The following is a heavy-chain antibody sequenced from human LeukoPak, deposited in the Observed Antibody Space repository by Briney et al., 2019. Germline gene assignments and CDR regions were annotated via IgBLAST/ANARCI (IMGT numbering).Heavy chain of an antibody. CDR1: GFTFSSYS. Sequence: PGGSLRLSCAASGFTFSSYSMNWVRQAPGKGLEWVSSISSSSSYIYYADSVKGRFTISRDNAKNSLYLQMNSLRAEDTAVYYCARVRPSYDNSGYYDYWGQGTLVTVSS. J-gene: IGHJ4*02. D-gene: IGHD3-22*01. CDR3: ARVRPSYDNSGYYDY. CDR2: ISSSSSYI. V-gene: IGHV3-21*01.